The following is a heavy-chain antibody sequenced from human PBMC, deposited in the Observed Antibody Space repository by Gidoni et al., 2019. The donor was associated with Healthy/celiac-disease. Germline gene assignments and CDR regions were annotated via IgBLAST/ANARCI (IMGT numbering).Heavy chain of an antibody. CDR3: ARVSEGASGNAFDI. Sequence: EVQLVESGGGLVQPGGSLRLSCAASGFTFSTYWMHWVRQAPGKGLVWVSRINGDGSSTRYADSVRGRFTISRDNAKNTLYLQTSSLGAEDTAVYYCARVSEGASGNAFDIWGQGTMVTVSS. V-gene: IGHV3-74*01. J-gene: IGHJ3*02. D-gene: IGHD1-26*01. CDR2: INGDGSST. CDR1: GFTFSTYW.